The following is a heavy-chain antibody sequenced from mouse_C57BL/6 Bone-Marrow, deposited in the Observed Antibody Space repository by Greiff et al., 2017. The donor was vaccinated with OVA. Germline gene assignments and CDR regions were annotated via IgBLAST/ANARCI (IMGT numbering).Heavy chain of an antibody. Sequence: EVQVVESGGGLVKPGGSLKLSCAASGFTFSSYAMSWVRQTPEKRLEWVATISDGGSYTYYPDNVQGRFTISRDNAKNNLYLQMSHLKSEDTAMYYCARYGNYVKGAMDYWGQGTSVTVSS. CDR3: ARYGNYVKGAMDY. CDR1: GFTFSSYA. D-gene: IGHD2-1*01. V-gene: IGHV5-4*01. J-gene: IGHJ4*01. CDR2: ISDGGSYT.